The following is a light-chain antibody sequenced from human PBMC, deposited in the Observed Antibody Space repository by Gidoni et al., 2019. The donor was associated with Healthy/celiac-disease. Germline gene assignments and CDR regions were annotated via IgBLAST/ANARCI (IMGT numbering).Light chain of an antibody. V-gene: IGKV3-11*01. CDR3: QQRSNWPSLA. Sequence: EIVVTHSPATLSVSPGERATLSCRASQSVSSYLAWYQHKPGQAPRLLIYDASNRATGIPARFSGSGSGTDFTLTIRRLEPEDFAVYYCQQRSNWPSLAFGGGTKVEIK. J-gene: IGKJ4*01. CDR2: DAS. CDR1: QSVSSY.